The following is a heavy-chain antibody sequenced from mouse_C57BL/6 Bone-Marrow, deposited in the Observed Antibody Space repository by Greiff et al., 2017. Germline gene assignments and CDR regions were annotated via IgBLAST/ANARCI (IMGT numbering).Heavy chain of an antibody. V-gene: IGHV2-2*01. CDR2: IWSGGST. J-gene: IGHJ4*01. D-gene: IGHD2-5*01. CDR3: ARRGYYSNYHYAMDY. CDR1: GFSLTSYG. Sequence: VKLVESGPGLVQPSQSLSITCTVSGFSLTSYGVHWVRQSPGKGLEWLGVIWSGGSTDYNAAFISRLSISKDNSTSQVFFKMNSLQADDTAIYYCARRGYYSNYHYAMDYWGQGTSVTVSS.